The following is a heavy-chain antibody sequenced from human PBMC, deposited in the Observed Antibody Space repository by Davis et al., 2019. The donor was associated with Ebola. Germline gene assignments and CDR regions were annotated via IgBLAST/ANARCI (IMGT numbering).Heavy chain of an antibody. CDR3: ARDSFPEDGMDV. CDR2: IYSGGDT. V-gene: IGHV3-53*01. Sequence: GESLKISCAASGFTFSSYWMHWVRQAPGKGLEWVSVIYSGGDTYYTDSVKGRFTISRDSSKKTVYLQLNSLTPEDSALYYCARDSFPEDGMDVWGQGTTVTVSS. CDR1: GFTFSSYW. J-gene: IGHJ6*02.